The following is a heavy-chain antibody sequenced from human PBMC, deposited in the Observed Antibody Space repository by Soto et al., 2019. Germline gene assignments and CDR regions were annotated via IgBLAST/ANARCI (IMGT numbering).Heavy chain of an antibody. Sequence: SETLSLTCTVAGGSISSGGYYWSWIRQHPGKGLEWIGYIYYSGSTYYNPSLKSRVTISVDTSKNQFSLKLSSVTAADSAVYYCARETYSRFPGYYYYYMDVWGKGTTVTVSS. D-gene: IGHD4-4*01. J-gene: IGHJ6*03. CDR1: GGSISSGGYY. CDR2: IYYSGST. V-gene: IGHV4-31*03. CDR3: ARETYSRFPGYYYYYMDV.